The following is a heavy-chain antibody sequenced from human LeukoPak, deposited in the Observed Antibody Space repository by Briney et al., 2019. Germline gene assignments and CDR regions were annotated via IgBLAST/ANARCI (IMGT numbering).Heavy chain of an antibody. D-gene: IGHD3-10*01. CDR1: GFTFSDYY. Sequence: KAGESLRLSCAASGFTFSDYYMSWIRQAPGKGLEWVSYISSSGSTIYYADSVKGRFTISRDNAKNSLYLQMNSLRAEDTAVYYCARVEARYYGSGSYYNVWTFDYWGQGTLVTVSS. CDR2: ISSSGSTI. V-gene: IGHV3-11*01. J-gene: IGHJ4*02. CDR3: ARVEARYYGSGSYYNVWTFDY.